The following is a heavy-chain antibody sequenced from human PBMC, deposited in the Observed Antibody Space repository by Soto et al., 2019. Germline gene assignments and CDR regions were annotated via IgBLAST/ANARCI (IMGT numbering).Heavy chain of an antibody. V-gene: IGHV3-53*02. CDR2: TYTGGRT. CDR3: ARDRGFICVYDGGMDV. CDR1: GFSVSTNY. Sequence: EVQLVETGGGLIQPGGSLRLSCAASGFSVSTNYMSWVRQAPGKGLEWVSVTYTGGRTDYADSVKGRFNISRDNSKNTLYLQMNSLRVEDTAVYYCARDRGFICVYDGGMDVWGQGTTVTVSS. J-gene: IGHJ6*02. D-gene: IGHD5-12*01.